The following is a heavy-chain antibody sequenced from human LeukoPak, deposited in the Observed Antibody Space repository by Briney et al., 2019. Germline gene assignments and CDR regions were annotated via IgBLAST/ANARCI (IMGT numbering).Heavy chain of an antibody. CDR2: ISSRGDST. CDR3: AKGPRPDLTVPPTVEE. J-gene: IGHJ4*02. V-gene: IGHV3-23*01. D-gene: IGHD4-17*01. CDR1: GFTFSNYA. Sequence: GGSLILSCAASGFTFSNYAMSWVRQVPGRGLDGVATISSRGDSTYDADSVKGRFIISRDNSKNSLYLQMNTLRAEDTAVYYGAKGPRPDLTVPPTVEEWGQEPWSPSPQ.